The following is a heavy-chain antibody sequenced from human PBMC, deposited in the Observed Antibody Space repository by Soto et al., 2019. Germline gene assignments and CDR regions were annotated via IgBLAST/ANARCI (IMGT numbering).Heavy chain of an antibody. J-gene: IGHJ4*02. Sequence: PGGSLRLSCAASGFTFSSYAMSWVRQAPGKGLEWVSAISGSGGSTYYADSVNGRFTISRDNSKNTQYLQMNSLKAEDTAVYYCAKVFPAYCRGGSCYSKENIAFDYWGQETLVTVSS. CDR1: GFTFSSYA. CDR3: AKVFPAYCRGGSCYSKENIAFDY. CDR2: ISGSGGST. D-gene: IGHD2-15*01. V-gene: IGHV3-23*01.